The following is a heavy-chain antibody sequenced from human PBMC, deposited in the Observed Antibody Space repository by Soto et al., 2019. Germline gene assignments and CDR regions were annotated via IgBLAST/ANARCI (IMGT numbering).Heavy chain of an antibody. CDR1: GYTFTSYA. CDR2: INAGNGNT. CDR3: AREAYSSSWFDQYFDY. V-gene: IGHV1-3*01. Sequence: SGAEVKKPGASVKVSCKASGYTFTSYAMHWVRQAPGQRLEWMGWINAGNGNTKYSQKFQGRVTITRDTSASTAYMELSSLRSEDTAVYYCAREAYSSSWFDQYFDYWGQGTLVTVSS. D-gene: IGHD6-13*01. J-gene: IGHJ4*02.